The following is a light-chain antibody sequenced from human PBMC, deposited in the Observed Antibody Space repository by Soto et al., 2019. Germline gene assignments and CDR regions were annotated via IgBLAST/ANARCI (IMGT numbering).Light chain of an antibody. J-gene: IGKJ1*01. CDR1: QSVSSY. Sequence: EIVLTQSPAFLSMSPGERATLSCRASQSVSSYFARYQQKPGQAPRLLIYDASNRATGVPARFSGSGSGTDFTLTISSLEPEDFAVYYCQQRRYWPVTFGQGTKVDIK. CDR2: DAS. V-gene: IGKV3-11*01. CDR3: QQRRYWPVT.